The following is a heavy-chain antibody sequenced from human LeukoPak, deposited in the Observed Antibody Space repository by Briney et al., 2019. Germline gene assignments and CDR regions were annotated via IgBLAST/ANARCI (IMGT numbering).Heavy chain of an antibody. Sequence: GGSLRLSCAASGFIFSNYAMHWVRQAPGKGLEWVAVVSAAGTNKYYVDFVKGRFTISRDNSRNTVYLQMNGLRVEDTAVYYCAKKGGNNGYYDYFDYWGQGTLVTVSS. CDR1: GFIFSNYA. V-gene: IGHV3-30-3*02. CDR3: AKKGGNNGYYDYFDY. J-gene: IGHJ4*02. CDR2: VSAAGTNK. D-gene: IGHD3-22*01.